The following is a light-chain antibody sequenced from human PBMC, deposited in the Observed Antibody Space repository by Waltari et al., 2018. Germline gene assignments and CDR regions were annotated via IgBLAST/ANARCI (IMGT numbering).Light chain of an antibody. J-gene: IGLJ1*01. CDR3: SSYTSSSTHNFV. CDR2: EVS. CDR1: SSDVGGYNY. Sequence: QSALTQPASVSGSPGQSLTISCTGTSSDVGGYNYVSWYQQHPGKAPKLMICEVSNRPSGVSNRFSGSKSGNTASLTISGLQAEDEADYYCSSYTSSSTHNFVFGPGTKVTVL. V-gene: IGLV2-14*01.